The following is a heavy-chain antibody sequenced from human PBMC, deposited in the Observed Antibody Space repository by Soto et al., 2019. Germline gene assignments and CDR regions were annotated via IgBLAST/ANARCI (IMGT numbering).Heavy chain of an antibody. CDR2: ISGSGGST. D-gene: IGHD2-2*01. Sequence: VGSLRLSCAASGFTFSSYAMSWVRQAPGKGLEWVSAISGSGGSTYYADSVKGRFTISRDNSKNTLYLQMNSLRAEDTAVYYCAKGPRVVPAASFDYWGQGTLVTVSS. CDR3: AKGPRVVPAASFDY. J-gene: IGHJ4*02. V-gene: IGHV3-23*01. CDR1: GFTFSSYA.